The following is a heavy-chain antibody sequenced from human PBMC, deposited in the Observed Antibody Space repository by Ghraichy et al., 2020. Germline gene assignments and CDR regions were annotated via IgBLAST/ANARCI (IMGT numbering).Heavy chain of an antibody. J-gene: IGHJ3*02. CDR3: AREYSSSSGRAFDI. CDR2: ITSSSSTI. V-gene: IGHV3-48*02. CDR1: GFTFSTYS. D-gene: IGHD6-6*01. Sequence: GGSLRLSCSASGFTFSTYSMNWVRQVPGKGLEWVSYITSSSSTIYYADSVKGRFTISRDNAKNSLYLQINSLRDEDTAVYYCAREYSSSSGRAFDIWGQGTMVTVSS.